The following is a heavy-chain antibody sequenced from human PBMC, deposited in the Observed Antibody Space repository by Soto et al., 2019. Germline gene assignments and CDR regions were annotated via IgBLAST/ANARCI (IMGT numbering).Heavy chain of an antibody. CDR2: ISGSGGAT. V-gene: IGHV3-23*01. CDR3: AKGGYYYDTAGMDV. CDR1: GFTFSSYA. D-gene: IGHD3-22*01. J-gene: IGHJ6*02. Sequence: GGSLRLSCAASGFTFSSYAMDWVRQAPGKGLEWVSGISGSGGATYYADSMKGRFTISRDNSQNTLYLQMNTLRAEDTAVYFCAKGGYYYDTAGMDVWGQGTTVTVSS.